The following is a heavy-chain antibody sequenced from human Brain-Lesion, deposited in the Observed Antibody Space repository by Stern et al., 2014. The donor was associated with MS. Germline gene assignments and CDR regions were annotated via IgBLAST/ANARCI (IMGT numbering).Heavy chain of an antibody. V-gene: IGHV2-26*01. CDR1: GFSLSNAAMG. D-gene: IGHD2-15*01. Sequence: QITLKESGPVLVKPTETLTLTCSVSGFSLSNAAMGLSWIRQPPGKALECLAHIFSTGETAYSTTLKSRLTISKDTARSQGVLTMTNMEPVDIATYYCARMREYCSGGICFAGYYDSWGQGTLVTVSS. J-gene: IGHJ4*02. CDR3: ARMREYCSGGICFAGYYDS. CDR2: IFSTGET.